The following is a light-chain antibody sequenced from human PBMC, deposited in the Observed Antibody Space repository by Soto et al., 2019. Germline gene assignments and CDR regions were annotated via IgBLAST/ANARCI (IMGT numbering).Light chain of an antibody. CDR3: QKYSSSLRT. V-gene: IGKV3-15*01. CDR1: QSARSS. CDR2: DVS. J-gene: IGKJ1*01. Sequence: EVVMTQSPATLSVSPGERATLSCRASQSARSSLGWYQQKPGQPPRLLIHDVSIRATGIPARFNGSGSGTEFTLTISSLQSEDFAVYYCQKYSSSLRTFGQGTKVEIK.